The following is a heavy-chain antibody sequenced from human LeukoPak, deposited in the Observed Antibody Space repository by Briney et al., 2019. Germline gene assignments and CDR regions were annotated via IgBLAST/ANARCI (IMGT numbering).Heavy chain of an antibody. Sequence: SGGSLRLSCAASGFTFSSYAMSWVRQAPGKGLEWVSAISGSGGSTYCADSVKGRFTISRDNSKNTLYLQMNSLRAEDTAVYYCAKDLQGYYDSSGYYGYWGQGTLVTVSS. CDR2: ISGSGGST. CDR1: GFTFSSYA. J-gene: IGHJ4*02. D-gene: IGHD3-22*01. V-gene: IGHV3-23*01. CDR3: AKDLQGYYDSSGYYGY.